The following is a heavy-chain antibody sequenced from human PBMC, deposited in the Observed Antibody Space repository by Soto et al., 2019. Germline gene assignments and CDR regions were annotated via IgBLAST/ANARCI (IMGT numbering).Heavy chain of an antibody. D-gene: IGHD6-13*01. CDR3: ARQRYSSSWYNYYYGMDV. V-gene: IGHV4-39*01. CDR2: IYYSGST. Sequence: DTLCLTYTVSGGSISSSSYYWGWIRQPPGKGLEWIGSIYYSGSTYYNPSLKSRVTISVDTSKNQFSLKLSSVTAADTAVYYCARQRYSSSWYNYYYGMDVWGQGTTVT. CDR1: GGSISSSSYY. J-gene: IGHJ6*02.